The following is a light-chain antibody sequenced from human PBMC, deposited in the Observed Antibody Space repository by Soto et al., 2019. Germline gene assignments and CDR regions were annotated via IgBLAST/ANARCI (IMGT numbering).Light chain of an antibody. CDR1: SSNIGAGYD. CDR3: QSYDSGLSYWV. Sequence: QSVLTQPPSVSGAPGQRVTNSCTGSSSNIGAGYDVHWYQQLPGTAPKLLVSGNTNRPSGVPDRFSRSKSGTSASLAITGLQAEDEADYYCQSYDSGLSYWVFGGGTKLTVL. J-gene: IGLJ3*02. V-gene: IGLV1-40*01. CDR2: GNT.